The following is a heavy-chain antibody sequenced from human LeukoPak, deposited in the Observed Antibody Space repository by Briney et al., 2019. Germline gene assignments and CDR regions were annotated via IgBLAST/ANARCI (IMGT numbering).Heavy chain of an antibody. J-gene: IGHJ4*02. CDR3: ARKRITIFGVVINGFDY. CDR1: GGSFSGYY. D-gene: IGHD3-3*01. V-gene: IGHV4-34*01. CDR2: INHSGST. Sequence: SETLSLTCAVYGGSFSGYYWSWIRQPPGKGLEWIGEINHSGSTNYNPSLKSRVTISVDTSKNQFSLKPSSVTAADTAVYYCARKRITIFGVVINGFDYWGQGTLVAVSS.